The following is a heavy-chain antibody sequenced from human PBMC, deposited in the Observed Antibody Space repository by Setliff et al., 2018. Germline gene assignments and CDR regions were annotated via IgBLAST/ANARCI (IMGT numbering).Heavy chain of an antibody. D-gene: IGHD2-2*01. V-gene: IGHV1-58*01. CDR3: AAEGRVGVPAANYYYYGMDV. Sequence: ASVKVSCKASGFTFTSSAVQWVRQARGQRLEWIGWIVVGSGNTNYAQKFQERVTITRDMSTSTAYMELSSLRSEDTAVYYCAAEGRVGVPAANYYYYGMDVWGQGTTVTVSS. CDR1: GFTFTSSA. CDR2: IVVGSGNT. J-gene: IGHJ6*02.